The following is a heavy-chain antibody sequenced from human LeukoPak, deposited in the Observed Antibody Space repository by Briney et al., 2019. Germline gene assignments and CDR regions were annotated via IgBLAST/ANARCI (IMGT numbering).Heavy chain of an antibody. Sequence: PGGSLRLSCSASGFTFADYALSWVRQAPGKGLEWVGFIRSKAYGGTPGYAASVKGRFTISRDDSKNIAYLQMDSLKAEDTAVFYCTRRSSGSYIDSWGQGTLVTVSS. V-gene: IGHV3-49*04. D-gene: IGHD1-26*01. CDR1: GFTFADYA. CDR3: TRRSSGSYIDS. CDR2: IRSKAYGGTP. J-gene: IGHJ4*02.